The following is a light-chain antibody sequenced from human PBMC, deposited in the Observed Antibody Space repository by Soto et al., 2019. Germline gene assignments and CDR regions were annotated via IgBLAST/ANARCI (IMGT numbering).Light chain of an antibody. CDR1: QSVSSY. CDR2: DAS. J-gene: IGKJ4*01. Sequence: EILMTQSPATLSVSPGERATLSCRASQSVSSYLAWYQQKPGQAPRLLIYDASNRATGIPARFSGSGSGTDFTLTISSLEPEDFAVYYCQQRSNWPLTFXGGTKVDIK. V-gene: IGKV3-11*01. CDR3: QQRSNWPLT.